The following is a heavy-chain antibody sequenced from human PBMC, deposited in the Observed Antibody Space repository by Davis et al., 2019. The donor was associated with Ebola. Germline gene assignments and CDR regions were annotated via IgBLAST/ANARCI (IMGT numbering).Heavy chain of an antibody. D-gene: IGHD6-19*01. J-gene: IGHJ5*02. CDR3: AKEQVAVAGPDWFDP. CDR2: IRYDGSNK. CDR1: GFTFSSYG. V-gene: IGHV3-30*02. Sequence: GESLKISCTASGFTFSSYGMHWVRQAPGKGLEWVAFIRYDGSNKYYADSVKGRFTISRDNSKNTLYLQMNSLRAEDTAVYYCAKEQVAVAGPDWFDPWGQGTLVTVSS.